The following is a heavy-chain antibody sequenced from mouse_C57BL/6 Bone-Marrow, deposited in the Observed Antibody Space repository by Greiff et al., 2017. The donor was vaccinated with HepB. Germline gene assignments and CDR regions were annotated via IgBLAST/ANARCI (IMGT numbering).Heavy chain of an antibody. Sequence: EVHLVGSGPGLVKPSQSLSLTCSVTGYSITSGYYWNWIRQFPGNKLEWMGYISYDGSNNYNPSLKNRISITRDTSKNQFFLKLNSVTTEDTATYYCARGEWMWFAYWGQGTLVTVSA. J-gene: IGHJ3*01. CDR2: ISYDGSN. CDR3: ARGEWMWFAY. V-gene: IGHV3-6*01. CDR1: GYSITSGYY.